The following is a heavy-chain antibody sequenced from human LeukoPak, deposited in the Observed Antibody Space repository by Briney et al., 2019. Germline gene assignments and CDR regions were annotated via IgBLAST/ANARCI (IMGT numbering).Heavy chain of an antibody. Sequence: GGSLRLSCVASGFTFSSYTVNWVRQTPGKGLEWVSSISGSSYYIYYADSVRGRFTISRDNAKNSLYLQMNSLGAEDTAVYYCARGAYLIDAFDIWGQGTRVTVSS. CDR2: ISGSSYYI. J-gene: IGHJ3*02. CDR1: GFTFSSYT. D-gene: IGHD3-16*01. V-gene: IGHV3-21*01. CDR3: ARGAYLIDAFDI.